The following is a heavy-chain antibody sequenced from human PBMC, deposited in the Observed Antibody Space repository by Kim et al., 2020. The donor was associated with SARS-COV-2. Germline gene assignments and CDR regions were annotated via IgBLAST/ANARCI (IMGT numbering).Heavy chain of an antibody. J-gene: IGHJ4*02. CDR3: GRYSENYHAVDY. V-gene: IGHV3-74*01. Sequence: GGSLRLSCAASGFSFSSYWMHWVRQAPGKGLVWVSRINSDGSSTSYADSVKGRFTVSRDNAKSTLSLQMNSLGAGDTAVYYCGRYSENYHAVDYWGQGILFTVSS. D-gene: IGHD1-26*01. CDR2: INSDGSST. CDR1: GFSFSSYW.